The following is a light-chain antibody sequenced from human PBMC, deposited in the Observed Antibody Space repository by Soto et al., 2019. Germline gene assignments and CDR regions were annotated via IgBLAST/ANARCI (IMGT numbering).Light chain of an antibody. V-gene: IGLV1-40*01. CDR1: SSNIGAGYD. CDR2: GNS. Sequence: QSALTQPPSVSGAPGQRVTISCTGSSSNIGAGYDVHWYQQLPGTAPKLFIFGNSNRPSGVPDRFSGSKSGTSAYLAITGLQAEDEADYYCQSYDSSLSGWVFGGGTKLTVL. J-gene: IGLJ3*02. CDR3: QSYDSSLSGWV.